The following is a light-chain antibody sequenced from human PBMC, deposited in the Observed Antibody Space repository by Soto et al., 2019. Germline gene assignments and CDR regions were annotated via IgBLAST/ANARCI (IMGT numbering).Light chain of an antibody. CDR3: QHYDGSPRT. J-gene: IGKJ2*01. CDR2: GVF. CDR1: QGVTSNH. Sequence: ENVVTQSPGTVSLSPGERATLSCRASQGVTSNHLAWYQQKPGQAPRLLIYGVFNRATGIPDRFSGSGSGTDFTLTITRLEPEDSEVYFCQHYDGSPRTFGQGTKLEIK. V-gene: IGKV3-20*01.